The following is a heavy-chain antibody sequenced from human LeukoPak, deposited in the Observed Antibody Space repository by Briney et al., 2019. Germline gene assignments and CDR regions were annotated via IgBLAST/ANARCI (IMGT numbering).Heavy chain of an antibody. Sequence: PSETLSLTCTVSGGSISSSSYYWGWIRQPPGKGLEWIGSIYYSGSTYYNPSLKSRVTISVDTSKNKFSLKLSSVTAADTAVYYCAREYRELGYYDFWRGPYDDYFDYWGQGTLVTVSS. CDR3: AREYRELGYYDFWRGPYDDYFDY. CDR1: GGSISSSSYY. D-gene: IGHD3-3*01. V-gene: IGHV4-39*07. CDR2: IYYSGST. J-gene: IGHJ4*02.